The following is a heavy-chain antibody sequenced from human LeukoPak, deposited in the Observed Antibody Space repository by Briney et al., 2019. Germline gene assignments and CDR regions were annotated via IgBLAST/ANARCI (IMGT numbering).Heavy chain of an antibody. D-gene: IGHD3-10*01. Sequence: SETLSLTCKVSDYSISSVYYWGWIRQPPGKGLEWIGSIHHSGSTSYNPSLKSRVTISVDTSKNQFSLKLSSVTAADTAVYYCARDAGFEYWGQGTLVTVSS. V-gene: IGHV4-38-2*02. CDR2: IHHSGST. CDR3: ARDAGFEY. CDR1: DYSISSVYY. J-gene: IGHJ4*02.